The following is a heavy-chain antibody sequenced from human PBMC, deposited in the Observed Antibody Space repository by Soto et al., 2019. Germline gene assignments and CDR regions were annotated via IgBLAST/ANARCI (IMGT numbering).Heavy chain of an antibody. CDR1: GYTFTSYG. Sequence: GASVKVSCKASGYTFTSYGISWVRQAPGQGLEWMGWISAYNGNTNYAQKLQGRVTMTTDTSTSTAYMELSSLRSDDTAVYYCARDLKAVAGLIVFDYWGQGTLVTVSS. V-gene: IGHV1-18*01. D-gene: IGHD6-19*01. J-gene: IGHJ4*02. CDR3: ARDLKAVAGLIVFDY. CDR2: ISAYNGNT.